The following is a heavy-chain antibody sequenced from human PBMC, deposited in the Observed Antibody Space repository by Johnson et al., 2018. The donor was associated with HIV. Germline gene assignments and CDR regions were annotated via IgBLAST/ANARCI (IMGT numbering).Heavy chain of an antibody. V-gene: IGHV3-30*02. CDR2: IRYDGSNK. Sequence: QVQLVESGGGVVQPGGSLRLSCAESGFTFSSYGMHWVRQAPGKGLAWVAFIRYDGSNKYYADSVKGRFTISRDISKNTLYLQMNSLRAEDTAVYYCAKDRNWGGPVWAFDIWGQGTMVTVSS. CDR3: AKDRNWGGPVWAFDI. CDR1: GFTFSSYG. J-gene: IGHJ3*02. D-gene: IGHD3-10*01.